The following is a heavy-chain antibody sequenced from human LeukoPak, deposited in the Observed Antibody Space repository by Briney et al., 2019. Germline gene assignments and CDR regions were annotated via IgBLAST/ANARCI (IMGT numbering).Heavy chain of an antibody. CDR2: LYPGDSDT. D-gene: IGHD6-13*01. CDR1: GYGFTSYW. Sequence: GESLKISCKGSGYGFTSYWNGWVRQIPGKGLKVMGILYPGDSDTRYSPSFQGQVTISADKSISTAYLQWSSLKASDTAMYYCARGRGSSSWFDYWGQGTLVTVSS. CDR3: ARGRGSSSWFDY. V-gene: IGHV5-51*01. J-gene: IGHJ4*02.